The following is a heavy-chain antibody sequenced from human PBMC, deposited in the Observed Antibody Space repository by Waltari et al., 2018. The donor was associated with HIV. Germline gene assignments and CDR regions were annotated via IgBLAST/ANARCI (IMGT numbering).Heavy chain of an antibody. J-gene: IGHJ3*02. V-gene: IGHV4-39*01. CDR2: LFYSGST. CDR3: ARLQGWELIGSAAFDI. D-gene: IGHD1-26*01. Sequence: QMQLQESGPGLVKPSETLSLTCTVSGGSIGSSSHFWGWIRQPPGKGLEWIGTLFYSGSTDYNPSLKSRVTISVDTSKNQFSLKMGSVTAADTAVYYCARLQGWELIGSAAFDIWGQGTMVTVSS. CDR1: GGSIGSSSHF.